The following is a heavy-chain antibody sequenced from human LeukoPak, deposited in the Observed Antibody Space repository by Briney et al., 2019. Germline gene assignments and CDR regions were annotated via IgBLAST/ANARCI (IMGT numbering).Heavy chain of an antibody. CDR2: ISGSGGST. CDR1: GFTFSSYA. Sequence: GGSLRLSCADSGFTFSSYAMSWVRQAPGKGLEWVSAISGSGGSTYYADSVKGRFTISRDNSKNTLYLQMNSLRAEDTAVYYCAKGQYSGSYFFDYWGQGTLVTVSS. V-gene: IGHV3-23*01. J-gene: IGHJ4*02. CDR3: AKGQYSGSYFFDY. D-gene: IGHD1-26*01.